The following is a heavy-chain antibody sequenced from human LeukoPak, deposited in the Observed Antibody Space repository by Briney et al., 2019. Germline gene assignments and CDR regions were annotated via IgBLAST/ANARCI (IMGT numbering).Heavy chain of an antibody. Sequence: ASVKVSCKASGGTFSSYAISWVRQATGQGLEWMGWMNPNSGNTGYAQKFQGRVTMTRNTSISTAYMELSSLRSEDTAVYYCASWTYYDFWSGYYADSDAFDIWGQGTMVTVSS. V-gene: IGHV1-8*02. CDR3: ASWTYYDFWSGYYADSDAFDI. D-gene: IGHD3-3*01. J-gene: IGHJ3*02. CDR1: GGTFSSYA. CDR2: MNPNSGNT.